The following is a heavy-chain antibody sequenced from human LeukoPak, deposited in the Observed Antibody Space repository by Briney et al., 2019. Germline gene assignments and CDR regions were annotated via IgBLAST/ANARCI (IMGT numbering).Heavy chain of an antibody. V-gene: IGHV3-7*01. CDR2: MRRDGNEI. CDR3: ARGGDIVVVPAAPWFDP. Sequence: PGGSLRLSCSASGFTFSTYWMSWVRQAPGKGLEWVANMRRDGNEIYYLDSVRGRFTISRDNAKNSLYLQMNSLRAEDTAVYYCARGGDIVVVPAAPWFDPWGQGTLVTVSS. D-gene: IGHD2-2*01. J-gene: IGHJ5*02. CDR1: GFTFSTYW.